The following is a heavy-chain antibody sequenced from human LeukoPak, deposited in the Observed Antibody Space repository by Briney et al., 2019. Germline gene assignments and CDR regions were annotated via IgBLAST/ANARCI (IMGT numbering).Heavy chain of an antibody. Sequence: GGSLRLSCAASGFTFSSYWMSWVRQAPGKGLEWVANIKQDGSEKHYVDSVKGRFTIARDNAKNSLYMEMNSLRGEDTAVYYCARDQGYFDYWGQGTLVTVSS. J-gene: IGHJ4*02. CDR3: ARDQGYFDY. V-gene: IGHV3-7*01. CDR2: IKQDGSEK. CDR1: GFTFSSYW.